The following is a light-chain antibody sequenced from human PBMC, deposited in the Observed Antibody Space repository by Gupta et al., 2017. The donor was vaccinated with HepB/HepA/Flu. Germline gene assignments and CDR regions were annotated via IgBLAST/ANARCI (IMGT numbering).Light chain of an antibody. J-gene: IGLJ2*01. Sequence: QLVLTHSPSASASLGASVKLTCTLSSGHSNYAIAWHQQQPEKGPRYLMKLNSDGSHSKGDGIPDRFSGSSSGAERSLTISSLQSEDEANYYCQTWGTGIQVVFGGGTNLTVL. V-gene: IGLV4-69*01. CDR2: LNSDGSH. CDR3: QTWGTGIQVV. CDR1: SGHSNYA.